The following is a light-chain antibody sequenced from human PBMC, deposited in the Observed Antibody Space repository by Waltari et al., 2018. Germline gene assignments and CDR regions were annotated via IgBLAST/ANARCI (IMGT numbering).Light chain of an antibody. CDR1: QSVSNY. V-gene: IGKV3-11*01. Sequence: EIVLTQSPDTLSLSPGERAPLPCRASQSVSNYLAWYQQKPGQAPRLLIYSASYRATGVPARFSGSGSGTDFTLTISSLEPEDFAVYYCQQRSNWPRTFGQGTKVEIK. CDR3: QQRSNWPRT. J-gene: IGKJ1*01. CDR2: SAS.